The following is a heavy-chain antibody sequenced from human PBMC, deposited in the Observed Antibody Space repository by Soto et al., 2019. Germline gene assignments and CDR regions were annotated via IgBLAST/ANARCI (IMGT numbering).Heavy chain of an antibody. V-gene: IGHV3-23*01. D-gene: IGHD4-17*01. CDR3: AKGTTTVTTGYYYGMDV. CDR1: GFTFSSYA. J-gene: IGHJ6*02. Sequence: EVQLLESGGGLVQPGGSLRLSCAASGFTFSSYAMSWVRQAPGKGLEWVSAISGSDGSTYYADSVKDRFTISRDNSKNPLYRQITSLRAEDTAVYYCAKGTTTVTTGYYYGMDVWGQGTTVTVSS. CDR2: ISGSDGST.